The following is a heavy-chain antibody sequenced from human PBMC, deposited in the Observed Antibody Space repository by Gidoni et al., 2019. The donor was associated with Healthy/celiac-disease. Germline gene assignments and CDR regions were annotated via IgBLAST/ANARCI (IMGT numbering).Heavy chain of an antibody. CDR3: ARDRASIAARLNWFDP. D-gene: IGHD6-6*01. CDR1: GYTFTSYY. CDR2: INPSGGST. V-gene: IGHV1-46*01. J-gene: IGHJ5*02. Sequence: QVQLVQSGAEVKKPGASVKVSCKASGYTFTSYYMHWVRQAPGQGLEWMGIINPSGGSTSYEQMFQGRVTMTRDTSTSTFYMMLSSLRSEDTAVYYCARDRASIAARLNWFDPWGQGTLVTVSS.